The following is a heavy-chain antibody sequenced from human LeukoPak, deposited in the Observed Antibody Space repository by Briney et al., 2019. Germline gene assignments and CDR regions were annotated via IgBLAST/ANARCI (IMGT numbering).Heavy chain of an antibody. Sequence: GGSLRLSCAASGFTFRRDWMHWVRQGPGKGLVWVSRISSDGSSTTYADSVKGRFTISRDNAKNTLYLQINSLRAEDTAVYYCTRALGSPLDHWGQGTLVTVSS. D-gene: IGHD1-26*01. V-gene: IGHV3-74*01. CDR1: GFTFRRDW. CDR2: ISSDGSST. CDR3: TRALGSPLDH. J-gene: IGHJ4*02.